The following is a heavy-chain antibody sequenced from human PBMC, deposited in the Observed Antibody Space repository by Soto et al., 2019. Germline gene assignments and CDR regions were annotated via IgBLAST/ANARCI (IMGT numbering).Heavy chain of an antibody. CDR2: ISAYNGNT. D-gene: IGHD2-2*01. V-gene: IGHV1-18*01. Sequence: ASVKVSCKASGGTFSSYTISWVRQAPGQGLEWMGWISAYNGNTNYAQKLQGRVTMTTDTSTSTAYMELRSLRSDDTAVYYCARGGDIVVVPAAPWSYYYGMDVWGQGTTVTVSS. CDR1: GGTFSSYT. CDR3: ARGGDIVVVPAAPWSYYYGMDV. J-gene: IGHJ6*02.